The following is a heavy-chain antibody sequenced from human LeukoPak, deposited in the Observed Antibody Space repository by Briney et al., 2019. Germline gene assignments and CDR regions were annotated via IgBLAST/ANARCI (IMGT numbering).Heavy chain of an antibody. CDR1: GESISSHY. CDR3: ARGLYFDYYDSSGYLAPSGAFDI. Sequence: PSETLSLTCNVSGESISSHYWSWTRQSPGKGLEWIGYITNSGTTKFNPSLKSRVTISRDTSKNQISLRLTSVTAADTAVFFCARGLYFDYYDSSGYLAPSGAFDIWGQGTMVTVSS. J-gene: IGHJ3*02. CDR2: ITNSGTT. D-gene: IGHD3-22*01. V-gene: IGHV4-59*11.